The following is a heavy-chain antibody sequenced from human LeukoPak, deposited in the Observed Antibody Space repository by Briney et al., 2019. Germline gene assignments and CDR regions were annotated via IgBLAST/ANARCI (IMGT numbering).Heavy chain of an antibody. D-gene: IGHD6-13*01. CDR3: ARGSRLLAAAATEFDY. J-gene: IGHJ4*02. Sequence: SETLSLTCTVSGGSISSSSYYWGWIRQPPGKGLEWIGSIYYSGSTYYNPSLKSRVTISVDTSKNQFSLKLSSVTAADTAVYYCARGSRLLAAAATEFDYWGQGTLVTVSS. CDR2: IYYSGST. CDR1: GGSISSSSYY. V-gene: IGHV4-39*07.